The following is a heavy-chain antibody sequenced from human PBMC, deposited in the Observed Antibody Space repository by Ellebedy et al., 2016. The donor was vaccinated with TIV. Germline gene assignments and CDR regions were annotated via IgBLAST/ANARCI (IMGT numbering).Heavy chain of an antibody. D-gene: IGHD4-17*01. Sequence: ESLKISCAASGFTFSKYAMSWVRQAPGKGLEWLSVIRDRGDSTNYADSVKGRFTISRDNSKNTLYLQMNSLRAEDTAVYYCAKDSHGDYRQCYSDYWGQGTLVTVSS. CDR1: GFTFSKYA. CDR3: AKDSHGDYRQCYSDY. J-gene: IGHJ4*02. V-gene: IGHV3-23*01. CDR2: IRDRGDST.